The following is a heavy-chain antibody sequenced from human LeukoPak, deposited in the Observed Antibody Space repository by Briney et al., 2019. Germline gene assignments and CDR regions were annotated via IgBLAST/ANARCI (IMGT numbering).Heavy chain of an antibody. V-gene: IGHV3-21*04. D-gene: IGHD6-13*01. CDR3: AKHGSSWYFDY. J-gene: IGHJ4*02. CDR2: ISSSSSYI. Sequence: PGGSLRLSCAASGFTFSSYSMNWVRQAPGEGLEWVSSISSSSSYIYYADSVKGRFTISRDNAKNSLYLQMNSLRAEDTAVYYCAKHGSSWYFDYWGQGTLVTVSS. CDR1: GFTFSSYS.